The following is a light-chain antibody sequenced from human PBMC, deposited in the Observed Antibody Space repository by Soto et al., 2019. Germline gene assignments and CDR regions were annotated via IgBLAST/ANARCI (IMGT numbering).Light chain of an antibody. Sequence: EIVLTQSPGTLSLSPGERATLSCRASQSVSSSYLAWYQQKPGQAPRLLIYGASSSATVIPDRCSGGESGTDFTITISGLEPEAFAVYYYQQYGSSSWTFGQGTKVEIK. CDR3: QQYGSSSWT. CDR2: GAS. J-gene: IGKJ1*01. V-gene: IGKV3-20*01. CDR1: QSVSSSY.